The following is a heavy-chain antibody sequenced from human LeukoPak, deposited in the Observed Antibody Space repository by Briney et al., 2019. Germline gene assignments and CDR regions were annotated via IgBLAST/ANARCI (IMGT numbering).Heavy chain of an antibody. J-gene: IGHJ4*02. CDR3: VLYDKRDNSGDY. V-gene: IGHV3-48*02. CDR1: LFTFSTYS. Sequence: PGGSLRLSCVAPLFTFSTYSMKWVRQAPGKGLEWVSYIGTSSSTIYYADSVKGRFTISRDNAKNSLYLQMKDLRDEDTAVYYCVLYDKRDNSGDYWGQGTLVTVSS. D-gene: IGHD1-1*01. CDR2: IGTSSSTI.